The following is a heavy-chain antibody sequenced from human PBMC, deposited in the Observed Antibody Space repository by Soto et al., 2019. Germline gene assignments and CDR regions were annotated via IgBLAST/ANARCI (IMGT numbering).Heavy chain of an antibody. CDR1: GGSFSGYI. CDR2: INHSGSS. CDR3: TRGLFSGSSYSGSWYYFDS. V-gene: IGHV4-34*01. Sequence: ETLSLTCAVSGGSFSGYIWTWIRQTPGKGLQWIGQINHSGSSIYNPSLKNRVTISTMSNNKFSLELSSVTAADTAVYYCTRGLFSGSSYSGSWYYFDSWGQGTMVT. D-gene: IGHD1-26*01. J-gene: IGHJ4*02.